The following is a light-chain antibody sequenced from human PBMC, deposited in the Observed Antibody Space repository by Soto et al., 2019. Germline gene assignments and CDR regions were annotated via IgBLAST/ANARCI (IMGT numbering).Light chain of an antibody. CDR2: DVT. CDR3: CSYVGSYTSYV. Sequence: QSALTQPRSVSGSPGQSVTISCTGTSSDVGTYNFVSWYQQHPGKAPKFMIYDVTKRPSGVPDRFSGSESGNTASLTISGLQAEDEADYYCCSYVGSYTSYVFGTGTKLTVL. CDR1: SSDVGTYNF. J-gene: IGLJ1*01. V-gene: IGLV2-11*01.